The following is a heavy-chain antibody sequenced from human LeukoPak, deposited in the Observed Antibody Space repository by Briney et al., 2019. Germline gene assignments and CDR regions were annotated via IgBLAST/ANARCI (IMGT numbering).Heavy chain of an antibody. J-gene: IGHJ6*03. D-gene: IGHD3-9*01. CDR2: INPNSGGT. CDR3: ARDKDWASLYYYMDV. V-gene: IGHV1-2*02. CDR1: GYTFTGYY. Sequence: ASVKVSCKASGYTFTGYYMHWVRQAPGQGLEWMGWINPNSGGTNYAQKFQGRVTTTRDTSISTAYMELSRLRSDDTAVYYCARDKDWASLYYYMDVWGKGTTVTVSS.